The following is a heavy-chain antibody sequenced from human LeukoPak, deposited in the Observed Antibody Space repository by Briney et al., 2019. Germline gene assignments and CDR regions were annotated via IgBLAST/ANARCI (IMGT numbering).Heavy chain of an antibody. CDR1: GFTFSNYG. CDR3: AKKTIVGATVDAFDI. CDR2: IRYDGFNK. V-gene: IGHV3-30*02. Sequence: GGSLRLSXAASGFTFSNYGMHWVRQAPGKGLEWVASIRYDGFNKYYADSLQGRFTISRDNSKNTLYLQMNSLRAEDTAVYYCAKKTIVGATVDAFDIWGQGTMVIVSS. J-gene: IGHJ3*02. D-gene: IGHD1-26*01.